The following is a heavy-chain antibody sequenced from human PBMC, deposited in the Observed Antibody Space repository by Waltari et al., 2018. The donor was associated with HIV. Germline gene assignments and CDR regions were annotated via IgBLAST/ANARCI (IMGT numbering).Heavy chain of an antibody. J-gene: IGHJ4*02. CDR1: GDSVSSNSAA. CDR3: ARGAYYYDSSGYYSTLDY. CDR2: TYYRSKWYN. Sequence: QVQLQQSGPGLVKPSQTLSLTCAISGDSVSSNSAAWNWIRPSPSIGLEWLGRTYYRSKWYNDYAVSVKSRITINPDTSKNQFSLQLNSVTPEDTAVYYCARGAYYYDSSGYYSTLDYWGQGTLVTVSS. V-gene: IGHV6-1*01. D-gene: IGHD3-22*01.